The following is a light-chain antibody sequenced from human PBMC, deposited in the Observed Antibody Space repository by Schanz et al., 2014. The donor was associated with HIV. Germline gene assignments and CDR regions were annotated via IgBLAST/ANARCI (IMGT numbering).Light chain of an antibody. CDR3: QSFDSSLSAVV. Sequence: QSALTQPPSASGSPGQSVTISCTGTSTDIGGYRYVSWYQQHPGKAPKLMIYEVSKRPSGVPDRFSGSKSGNTASLTISGLQADDEADYYCQSFDSSLSAVVFGGGTKLTVL. J-gene: IGLJ2*01. CDR2: EVS. V-gene: IGLV2-8*01. CDR1: STDIGGYRY.